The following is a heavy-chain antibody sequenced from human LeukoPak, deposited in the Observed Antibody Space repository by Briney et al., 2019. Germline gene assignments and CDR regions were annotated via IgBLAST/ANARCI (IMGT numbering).Heavy chain of an antibody. CDR3: ARDDTTVTTLSNYDYMDV. Sequence: PSETLSLTCNVSGGSISSHYWSWIRQPAGKGLEWIGHIYSSGSTIYNPSLKSRVTISVDKSKNQFSLKLSSVTAADTAVYYCARDDTTVTTLSNYDYMDVWGKGTTVTVSS. CDR2: IYSSGST. J-gene: IGHJ6*03. D-gene: IGHD4-17*01. CDR1: GGSISSHY. V-gene: IGHV4-4*07.